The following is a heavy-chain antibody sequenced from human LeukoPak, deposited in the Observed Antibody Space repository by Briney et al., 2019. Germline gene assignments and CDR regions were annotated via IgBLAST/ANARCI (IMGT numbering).Heavy chain of an antibody. D-gene: IGHD3-10*01. Sequence: GGSLRLSCAASGFTFSSSAMSWVRQAPGKGLEWVSAISGSGDTTSYVDSVKGRFTISRDNSKNTLYLQMNSLRAEDTAVYHCAKVRGLVDPMDSWGQGTLVTVSS. CDR1: GFTFSSSA. J-gene: IGHJ4*02. CDR2: ISGSGDTT. CDR3: AKVRGLVDPMDS. V-gene: IGHV3-23*01.